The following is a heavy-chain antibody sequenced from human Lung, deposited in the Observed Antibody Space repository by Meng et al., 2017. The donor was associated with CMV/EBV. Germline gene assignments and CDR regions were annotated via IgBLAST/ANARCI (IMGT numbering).Heavy chain of an antibody. J-gene: IGHJ4*02. V-gene: IGHV4-61*01. CDR3: AGCTGGSCDPISGVY. CDR2: VYYSESP. D-gene: IGHD2-15*01. CDR1: GGPVRGDSYY. Sequence: SETLSLTCTVSGGPVRGDSYYWSWIRQPPGKGLEWIAYVYYSESPNYKPSDYNPPLKSRVSMSVDTSKNQFSLNLRSVTAADTAVYYCAGCTGGSCDPISGVYWGQGTPVTVSS.